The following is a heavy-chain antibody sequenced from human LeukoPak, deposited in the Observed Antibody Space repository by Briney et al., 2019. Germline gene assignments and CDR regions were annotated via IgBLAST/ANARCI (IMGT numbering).Heavy chain of an antibody. V-gene: IGHV3-74*01. D-gene: IGHD3-22*01. CDR2: INGDGSTT. J-gene: IGHJ1*01. Sequence: GSLRLSCAASGFTFSRYWMHWVRQAPGKGLVWVSRINGDGSTTSYADSVKGGFTISRDNAKNTLYLQMNSLRAEDTAVYYCATGNYYDSRGYYTLGHWGQGTLVTVSS. CDR3: ATGNYYDSRGYYTLGH. CDR1: GFTFSRYW.